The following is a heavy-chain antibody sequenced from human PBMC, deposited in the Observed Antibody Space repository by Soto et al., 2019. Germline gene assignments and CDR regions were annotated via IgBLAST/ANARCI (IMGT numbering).Heavy chain of an antibody. Sequence: SETLSLTCTVSGGSISSYYWSWIRQPPGKGLEWIGYIYYSGSTNYNPSLKSRVTISVDTSKNQFSLKLSSVTAAGTAVYYCARATGTTSSSYYYYMDVWGKGTTVTVSS. CDR1: GGSISSYY. CDR2: IYYSGST. V-gene: IGHV4-59*01. J-gene: IGHJ6*03. CDR3: ARATGTTSSSYYYYMDV. D-gene: IGHD1-7*01.